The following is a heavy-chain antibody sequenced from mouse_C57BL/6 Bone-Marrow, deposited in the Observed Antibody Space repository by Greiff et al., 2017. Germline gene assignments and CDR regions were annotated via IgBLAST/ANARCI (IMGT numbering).Heavy chain of an antibody. J-gene: IGHJ1*03. CDR3: ARNGGVYYDYEDWYFDV. V-gene: IGHV2-9-1*01. Sequence: VQLQQSGPGLVAPSQSLSITCTVSGFSLTSYAISWVRQPPGKGLEWLGVIWTGGGTNYNSALKSRLSISKDNSKSQVFLKMNSLQTDDTARYYCARNGGVYYDYEDWYFDVWGTGTTVTVSS. CDR1: GFSLTSYA. D-gene: IGHD2-4*01. CDR2: IWTGGGT.